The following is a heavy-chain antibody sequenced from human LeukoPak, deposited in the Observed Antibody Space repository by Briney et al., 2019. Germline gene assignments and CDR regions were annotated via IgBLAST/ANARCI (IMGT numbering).Heavy chain of an antibody. D-gene: IGHD6-19*01. CDR3: ARKSVAVRDAFDI. J-gene: IGHJ3*02. CDR1: GGSISSYY. Sequence: SETLSLTCTVSGGSISSYYWSWIRQPPGKGLEWIGYIYYSGSTNYNPSLKSRVTISVDTSKNQFSLKLSSVTAADSAVYYCARKSVAVRDAFDIWGQGTMVTVSS. CDR2: IYYSGST. V-gene: IGHV4-59*01.